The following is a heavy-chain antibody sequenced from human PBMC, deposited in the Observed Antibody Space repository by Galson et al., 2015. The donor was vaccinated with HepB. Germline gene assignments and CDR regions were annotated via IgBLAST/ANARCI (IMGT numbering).Heavy chain of an antibody. Sequence: TLSLTCTVSGGSISSSSYYWGWIRQPPGKGLEWIGSIYYSGSTYYNPSLKSRVTISVDTSKNQFSLKLSSVTAADTAVYYCARHRYGDYVRFDYWGQGTLVTVSS. J-gene: IGHJ4*02. CDR3: ARHRYGDYVRFDY. CDR2: IYYSGST. D-gene: IGHD4-17*01. CDR1: GGSISSSSYY. V-gene: IGHV4-39*01.